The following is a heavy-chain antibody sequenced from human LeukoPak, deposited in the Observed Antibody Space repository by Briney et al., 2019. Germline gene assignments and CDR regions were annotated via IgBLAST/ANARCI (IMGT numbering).Heavy chain of an antibody. D-gene: IGHD6-19*01. CDR3: ARGRQWLASLDY. CDR2: ISSGSSYI. V-gene: IGHV3-21*01. CDR1: GFTFSSYS. J-gene: IGHJ4*02. Sequence: GGPLRLSCAASGFTFSSYSMNWVRQAPGKGLEWVSSISSGSSYIYYADSVKGRFTISRDNAKNSLYLQMNSLRAEDTAVYYCARGRQWLASLDYWGQGTLVTVSS.